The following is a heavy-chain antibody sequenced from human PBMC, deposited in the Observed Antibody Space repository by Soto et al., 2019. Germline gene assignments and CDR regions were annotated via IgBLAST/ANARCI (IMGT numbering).Heavy chain of an antibody. CDR3: ATVAASYYFDY. D-gene: IGHD6-19*01. Sequence: SETLSLTWGVSGGSISSSNWWSWVRQHPGKGLEWIGEIYHSGSTNYNPSLKSRVTISVDKSKNQFSLKLSSVTAADTAVCYCATVAASYYFDYWGQGTLVTVSS. V-gene: IGHV4-4*02. J-gene: IGHJ4*02. CDR2: IYHSGST. CDR1: GGSISSSNW.